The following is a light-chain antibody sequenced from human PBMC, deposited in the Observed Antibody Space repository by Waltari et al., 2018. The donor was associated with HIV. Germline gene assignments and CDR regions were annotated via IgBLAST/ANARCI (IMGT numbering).Light chain of an antibody. CDR1: HSLLHSNGYNY. V-gene: IGKV2-28*01. CDR2: LGS. Sequence: DIVMTQSPLSLPVTPGEPASISCRSSHSLLHSNGYNYLDWYLQKPGQSPQLLSYLGSNRASGVPDRCSGSGSGTDFTLKISRVEAEDVGVYYCMQALQTPRTFGQGTKVEIK. CDR3: MQALQTPRT. J-gene: IGKJ1*01.